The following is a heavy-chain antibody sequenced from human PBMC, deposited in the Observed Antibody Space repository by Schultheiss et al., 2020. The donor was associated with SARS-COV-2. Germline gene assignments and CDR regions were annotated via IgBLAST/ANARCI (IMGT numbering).Heavy chain of an antibody. J-gene: IGHJ4*02. Sequence: GGSLRLSCAASGITFSNAWMSWVRQAPGKGLEWVGRIKSKVEGGPTDYAAPVKGRFTISRDDSKNTVFLQMNSLKTEDTAVYYCITEGGYYGYVWGSYRYTSTNYWGQGTLVTVSS. D-gene: IGHD3-16*02. CDR3: ITEGGYYGYVWGSYRYTSTNY. V-gene: IGHV3-15*01. CDR1: GITFSNAW. CDR2: IKSKVEGGPT.